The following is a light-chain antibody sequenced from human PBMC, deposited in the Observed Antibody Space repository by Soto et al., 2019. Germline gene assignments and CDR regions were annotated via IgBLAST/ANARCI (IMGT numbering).Light chain of an antibody. V-gene: IGKV1-5*03. J-gene: IGKJ1*01. CDR2: KTS. Sequence: DIHMTQSPSTLSVSVGDRVTITCRASQSLTMWLAGYQQKPGKAPNLLIYKTSSLEIGVPSRFSGSGSGTEFTLTISSLQPDYFASYYCQHWTDYSWTFGQGTKVEVK. CDR1: QSLTMW. CDR3: QHWTDYSWT.